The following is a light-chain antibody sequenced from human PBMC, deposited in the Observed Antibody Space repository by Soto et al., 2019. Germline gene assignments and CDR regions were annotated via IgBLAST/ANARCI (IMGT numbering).Light chain of an antibody. CDR2: KAS. Sequence: DIQMTQSPSTLSGSVGDRVTITCRASQTISSWLAWYQQKPGKAPKLLIYKASTLKSGVPSRFSGSGSGTEFTLTISSLQPDDFATYYCQHYNSYLEAFGQVTNVDIK. J-gene: IGKJ1*01. V-gene: IGKV1-5*03. CDR3: QHYNSYLEA. CDR1: QTISSW.